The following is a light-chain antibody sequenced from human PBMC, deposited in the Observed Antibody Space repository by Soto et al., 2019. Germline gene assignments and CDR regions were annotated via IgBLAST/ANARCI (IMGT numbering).Light chain of an antibody. J-gene: IGLJ1*01. CDR2: DVS. V-gene: IGLV2-14*01. Sequence: QSVLTQPASLSGSPGQSITISCTGTSSDVGGYNYVSWYQQHPGKAPKLMMYDVSNRPSGVANRFYGSQSVNTAPLTIAGLKDEDYADYYCCSYTSSSTYVVGTGTKRTVL. CDR1: SSDVGGYNY. CDR3: CSYTSSSTYV.